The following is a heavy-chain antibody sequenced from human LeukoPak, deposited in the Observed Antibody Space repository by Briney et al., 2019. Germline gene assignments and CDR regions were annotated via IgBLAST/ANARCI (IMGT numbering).Heavy chain of an antibody. Sequence: ASVKVSCKASGYTFTGYYMHWVRQAPGQGLEWMGWINPNSGGTNYAQKFQGWVTMTRDTSISTAYMELSRLRSDDTAVYYCAREGYDYVWQTTEQDGMDVWGQGTTVTVSS. CDR1: GYTFTGYY. V-gene: IGHV1-2*04. CDR3: AREGYDYVWQTTEQDGMDV. D-gene: IGHD3-16*01. CDR2: INPNSGGT. J-gene: IGHJ6*02.